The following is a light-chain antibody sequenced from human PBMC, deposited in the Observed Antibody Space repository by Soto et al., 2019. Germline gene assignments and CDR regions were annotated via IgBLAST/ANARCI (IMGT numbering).Light chain of an antibody. V-gene: IGKV1-9*01. Sequence: DVQLTQSPSFLSVSVGDRDTITCRASQGISSYLAWYQQKPGKAPKFLIYAASPLQSGVPSRFSGSGSGTEFTLTIRSLQPEDFETYYCQRLSDYPITFGQGTRLEIK. CDR2: AAS. CDR3: QRLSDYPIT. CDR1: QGISSY. J-gene: IGKJ5*01.